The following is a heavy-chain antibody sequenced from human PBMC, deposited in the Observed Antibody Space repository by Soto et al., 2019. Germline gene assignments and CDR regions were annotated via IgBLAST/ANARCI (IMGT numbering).Heavy chain of an antibody. D-gene: IGHD2-2*01. Sequence: SETLSLTCTVSGGSISSGGYYWSWIRQHPGKGLEWIGYIYHSGSTYYNPSLQRRVGISVDTSKNQFSLTLFSVTAADTAVYYCARLHVGVSLDYWGQGTLVTVSS. CDR1: GGSISSGGYY. CDR2: IYHSGST. V-gene: IGHV4-31*03. CDR3: ARLHVGVSLDY. J-gene: IGHJ4*02.